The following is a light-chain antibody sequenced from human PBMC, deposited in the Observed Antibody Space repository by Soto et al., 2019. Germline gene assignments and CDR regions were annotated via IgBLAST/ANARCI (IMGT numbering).Light chain of an antibody. V-gene: IGKV3-20*01. CDR2: GAS. CDR3: QKYGSSPDSDRCT. Sequence: EIVLTQSPGTLSLSPGERATLSCRASQSVSSSCLAWYQQKPGQAPRLLLYGASNRATGITDRFSGSGSGTDFTLTISRLEPEDYAVYYCQKYGSSPDSDRCTFCQGNKLEIK. J-gene: IGKJ1*01. CDR1: QSVSSSC.